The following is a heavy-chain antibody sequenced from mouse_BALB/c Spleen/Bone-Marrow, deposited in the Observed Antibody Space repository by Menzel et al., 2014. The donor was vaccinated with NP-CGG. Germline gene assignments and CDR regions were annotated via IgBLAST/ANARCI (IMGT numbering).Heavy chain of an antibody. J-gene: IGHJ3*01. CDR2: IDPANGNT. Sequence: VQLKESGAELVKPGAPVKLSCTASGFNIKDTYMHWVKQRPEQGLEWIGRIDPANGNTKYDPKFQGKATTTADTSSNTAYLQLSSLTSEDTAVYYCAMYYYGSSLFAYWGQGTLVTVSA. CDR3: AMYYYGSSLFAY. V-gene: IGHV14-3*02. CDR1: GFNIKDTY. D-gene: IGHD1-1*01.